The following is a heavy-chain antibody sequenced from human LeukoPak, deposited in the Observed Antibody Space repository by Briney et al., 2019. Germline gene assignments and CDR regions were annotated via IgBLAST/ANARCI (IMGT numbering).Heavy chain of an antibody. CDR1: GFTFHTYA. D-gene: IGHD2-2*01. V-gene: IGHV3-23*01. J-gene: IGHJ4*02. CDR2: ISGSGSGDNT. CDR3: AREGGYCTSTTCPRRVDY. Sequence: PGGSLRLSCAASGFTFHTYAMSWVRQAPGKGLEWVSAISGSGSGDNTYYADSLKGRFTISRDNSKNTLYLQMNSLRAEDTAVYYCAREGGYCTSTTCPRRVDYGGQGTLVTVS.